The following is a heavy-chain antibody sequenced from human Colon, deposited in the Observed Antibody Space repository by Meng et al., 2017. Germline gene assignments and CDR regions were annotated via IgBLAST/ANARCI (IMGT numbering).Heavy chain of an antibody. V-gene: IGHV3-23*01. CDR1: GFTGFTFSNYA. Sequence: GESLKISCAASGFTGFTFSNYAMSWVRQAPGKGLDWVSFISDSGDNTNYADSVKGRFTISRDNSKSTLYLQMNSLRVEDTAVYYCASAMSGHEYCGQGTLVTVSS. CDR2: ISDSGDNT. D-gene: IGHD3-10*01. CDR3: ASAMSGHEY. J-gene: IGHJ4*02.